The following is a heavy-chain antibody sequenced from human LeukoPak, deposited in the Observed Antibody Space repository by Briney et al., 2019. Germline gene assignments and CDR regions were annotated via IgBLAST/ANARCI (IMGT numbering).Heavy chain of an antibody. J-gene: IGHJ5*02. V-gene: IGHV4-30-2*01. CDR3: ARHDRPLYCSSTSCYNWFDP. CDR2: IYHSGTT. Sequence: SETLSLTCAVSGGSISSGGYSWSWIRQPPGKGLEWIGYIYHSGTTYYNPSLTSRVTISVDRSKNQFSLKLISVTAADTAVYYCARHDRPLYCSSTSCYNWFDPWGQGTLVTVSS. CDR1: GGSISSGGYS. D-gene: IGHD2-2*01.